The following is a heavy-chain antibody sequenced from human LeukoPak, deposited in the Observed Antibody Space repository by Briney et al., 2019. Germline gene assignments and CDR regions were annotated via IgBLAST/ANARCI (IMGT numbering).Heavy chain of an antibody. V-gene: IGHV3-23*01. J-gene: IGHJ4*02. Sequence: AGGSLRLSCAASGFTFSNYAMSWVRQAPGKGLEWVSAISGSGGSTYYADSVKGRFSISRDNSKITLFLQMNSLRAEDTAVYYCARDRGDSSGYLLGSSNWGQGTLVTVSS. CDR3: ARDRGDSSGYLLGSSN. CDR1: GFTFSNYA. D-gene: IGHD3-22*01. CDR2: ISGSGGST.